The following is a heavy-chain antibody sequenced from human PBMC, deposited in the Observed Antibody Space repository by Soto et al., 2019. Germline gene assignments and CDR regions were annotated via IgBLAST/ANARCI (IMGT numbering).Heavy chain of an antibody. J-gene: IGHJ6*02. V-gene: IGHV5-51*01. Sequence: GESLKISCKGSGYSFTSYWIGWVRQMPGKGLEWMGIIYPGDSDTRYSPSFQGQVTISADKSISTAYLQWSSLKASDTAMYYCARRHPAAIPNYYYYYGMDVWGQGTTVTVSS. CDR1: GYSFTSYW. D-gene: IGHD2-2*01. CDR3: ARRHPAAIPNYYYYYGMDV. CDR2: IYPGDSDT.